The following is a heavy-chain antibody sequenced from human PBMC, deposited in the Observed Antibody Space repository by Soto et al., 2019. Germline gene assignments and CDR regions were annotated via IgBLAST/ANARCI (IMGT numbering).Heavy chain of an antibody. D-gene: IGHD3-3*01. CDR3: ARGIQECFDP. CDR1: GDSITDGDYY. Sequence: KPSETLSLTCTVSGDSITDGDYYWSWIRQPPGKDLEWIAYIYYTGIIPYNPSLKSRVTISLDPSKNQFSLTTTSVTDADTAVYSCARGIQECFDPWGQGTLVTVSS. J-gene: IGHJ5*02. V-gene: IGHV4-30-4*01. CDR2: IYYTGII.